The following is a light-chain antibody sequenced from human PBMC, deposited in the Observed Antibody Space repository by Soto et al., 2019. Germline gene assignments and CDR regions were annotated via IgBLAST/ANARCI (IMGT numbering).Light chain of an antibody. CDR1: QSVSSSY. CDR3: HQQRDCSLT. CDR2: DVS. J-gene: IGKJ4*01. Sequence: EIVLTQSPGTLSLSPGERATLSCRASQSVSSSYLAWYQQKPAQAPRLLIYDVSTRATGVPTRFSGSGSGTAFTPIISSLQSEDFAVDYCHQQRDCSLTFGRGTKVDIK. V-gene: IGKV3-20*01.